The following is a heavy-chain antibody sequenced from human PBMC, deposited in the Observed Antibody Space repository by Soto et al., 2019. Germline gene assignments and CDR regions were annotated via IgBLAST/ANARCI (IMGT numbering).Heavy chain of an antibody. CDR3: ARDGDWWSGIDYYYYGMDV. J-gene: IGHJ6*02. CDR1: GCTCSSYG. CDR2: ISYDGSNK. V-gene: IGHV3-30*03. D-gene: IGHD2-8*02. Sequence: GGSLRLCCAASGCTCSSYGVHWVRQAPGKGLEWVAVISYDGSNKYYADSVKGRFTISRDNSKNTLYLQMNSLRAEDTAVYYCARDGDWWSGIDYYYYGMDVWGQGTTVTVSS.